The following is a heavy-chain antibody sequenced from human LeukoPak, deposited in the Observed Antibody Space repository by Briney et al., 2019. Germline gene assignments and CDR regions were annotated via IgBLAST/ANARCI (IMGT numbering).Heavy chain of an antibody. CDR1: GFNFDDYA. Sequence: GGSLRLSCSASGFNFDDYAMSWVRHVPGKGLEWVSGINWNGDSTGYADSVKGRFTISRDNAKNSLYLQMNSLRAEDTAVYYCASPPPWGSTGSYYYMDVWGKGTTVTVSS. V-gene: IGHV3-20*04. J-gene: IGHJ6*03. D-gene: IGHD2-2*01. CDR3: ASPPPWGSTGSYYYMDV. CDR2: INWNGDST.